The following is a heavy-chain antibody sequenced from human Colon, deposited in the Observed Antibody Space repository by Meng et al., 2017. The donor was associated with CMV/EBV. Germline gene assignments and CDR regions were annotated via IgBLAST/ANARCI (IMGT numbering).Heavy chain of an antibody. J-gene: IGHJ4*02. D-gene: IGHD1-7*01. CDR2: ISTSIGN. V-gene: IGHV1-18*01. Sequence: ASVKVSCKASGYTVSSYGISWVRQAPGQGLEWMGCISTSIGNQYAQKFQGRVIMTTDSPTNTAYMEVMSLTFEDTAVYYCVRGAWNSRGCFDHWGQGALVTV. CDR3: VRGAWNSRGCFDH. CDR1: GYTVSSYG.